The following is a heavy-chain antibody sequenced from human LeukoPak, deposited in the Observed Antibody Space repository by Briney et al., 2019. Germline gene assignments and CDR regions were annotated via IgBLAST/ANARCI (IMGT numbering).Heavy chain of an antibody. Sequence: ASVKVSCKAYRYTFTSYDINWVRQASGQGLEWMGWMNPNSGNTGYAQKFQGRVTMTRDTSTGTAYMELSRLRSEDTAVYYCVRAIGREVPGAGYWGQGTLVTVSS. CDR2: MNPNSGNT. CDR3: VRAIGREVPGAGY. J-gene: IGHJ4*02. D-gene: IGHD1-26*01. CDR1: RYTFTSYD. V-gene: IGHV1-8*01.